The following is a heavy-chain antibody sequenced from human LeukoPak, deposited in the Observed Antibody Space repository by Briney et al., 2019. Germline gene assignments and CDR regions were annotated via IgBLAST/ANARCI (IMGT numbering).Heavy chain of an antibody. V-gene: IGHV5-51*01. D-gene: IGHD6-13*01. J-gene: IGHJ6*03. CDR1: GYSFTSYW. Sequence: GGSLKISCKGSGYSFTSYWIGWVRQMPGKGLEWMGIIYPGDSDTRYSPSFQGQVTISANKSISTAYLQWSSLKASDTAMYYCAREIAAADYYYYYMDVWGKGTTVTVSS. CDR3: AREIAAADYYYYYMDV. CDR2: IYPGDSDT.